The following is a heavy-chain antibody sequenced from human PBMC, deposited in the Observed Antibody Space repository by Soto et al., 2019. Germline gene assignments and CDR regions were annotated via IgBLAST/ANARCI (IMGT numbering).Heavy chain of an antibody. V-gene: IGHV3-48*02. Sequence: GGSLRLSCAASGFTFSSYSMNWVRQAPGKGLEWVSYISLGTSTIYYADSVKGRFTISRDGAKNSLYLQMNSLRDEDTAVYYCARDNGMAGSFDPWGQGTLVTVSS. J-gene: IGHJ5*02. CDR2: ISLGTSTI. D-gene: IGHD2-8*01. CDR3: ARDNGMAGSFDP. CDR1: GFTFSSYS.